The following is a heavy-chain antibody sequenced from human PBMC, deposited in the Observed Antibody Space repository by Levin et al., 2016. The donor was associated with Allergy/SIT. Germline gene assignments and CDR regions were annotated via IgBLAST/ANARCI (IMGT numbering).Heavy chain of an antibody. CDR2: INSDGSST. CDR3: ARESGWPTLGSFDP. Sequence: GESLKISCAASGFTFSSYWMHWVRQAPGKGLVWVSRINSDGSSTSYADSVKGRFTISRDNAKNTLYLQMNSLRAEDTAVYYCARESGWPTLGSFDPWGQGTLVTVSS. CDR1: GFTFSSYW. V-gene: IGHV3-74*01. J-gene: IGHJ5*02. D-gene: IGHD6-19*01.